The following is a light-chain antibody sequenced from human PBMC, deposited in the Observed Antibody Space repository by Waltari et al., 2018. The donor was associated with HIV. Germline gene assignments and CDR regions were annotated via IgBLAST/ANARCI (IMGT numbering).Light chain of an antibody. J-gene: IGLJ2*01. CDR1: SPNIGSNT. CDR2: SNN. CDR3: AAWDDSLNGRVV. Sequence: QSVLTQPPSASGTPGQRVTISCSGSSPNIGSNTVNWYQQLPGTAPKLLIYSNNQQPSGVPDRFSGSKSGTSASLAISGLQSEDEADYYCAAWDDSLNGRVVFGGGTKLTVL. V-gene: IGLV1-44*01.